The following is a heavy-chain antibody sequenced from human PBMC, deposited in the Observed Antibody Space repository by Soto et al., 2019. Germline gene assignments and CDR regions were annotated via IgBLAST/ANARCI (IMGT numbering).Heavy chain of an antibody. J-gene: IGHJ5*02. CDR1: GYTFTGQF. D-gene: IGHD1-20*01. CDR3: ALTGRGGS. Sequence: ASVNVSCKASGYTFTGQFMHWVRQAPGQGLEWMGWINPNSGGTTYSQRFQGRVTMTRDTSITTGYMELTGLTSNDTAVYYCALTGRGGSWGQGTLVTVSS. CDR2: INPNSGGT. V-gene: IGHV1-2*02.